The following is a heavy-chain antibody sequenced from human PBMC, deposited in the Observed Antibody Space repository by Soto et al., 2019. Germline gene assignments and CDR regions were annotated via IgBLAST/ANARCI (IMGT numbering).Heavy chain of an antibody. J-gene: IGHJ5*02. V-gene: IGHV5-10-1*01. D-gene: IGHD6-6*01. CDR1: GYSFTSYW. CDR3: AGRDSSSPAGFDP. CDR2: IDPSDSYT. Sequence: PGESLKISCKGSGYSFTSYWISWVRQMPGKGLEWMGRIDPSDSYTNYSPSFQGHVTISADKSISTAYLQWSSLKASDTAMYYCAGRDSSSPAGFDPWGQGTLVTVSS.